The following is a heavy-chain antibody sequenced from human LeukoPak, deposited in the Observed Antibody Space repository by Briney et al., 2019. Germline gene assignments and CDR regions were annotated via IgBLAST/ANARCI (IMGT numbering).Heavy chain of an antibody. CDR1: SGSISSSSYY. Sequence: SETLSLTCTVSSGSISSSSYYWGWIRQPPGKGLEWIGSVYYSGRTYDNPSLKSRVTVSVDTSKSQFSLKLSSVTAADTAVYYCARLLYDRSGYYYFDYWGQGTLVTVSS. V-gene: IGHV4-39*01. J-gene: IGHJ4*02. CDR3: ARLLYDRSGYYYFDY. D-gene: IGHD3-22*01. CDR2: VYYSGRT.